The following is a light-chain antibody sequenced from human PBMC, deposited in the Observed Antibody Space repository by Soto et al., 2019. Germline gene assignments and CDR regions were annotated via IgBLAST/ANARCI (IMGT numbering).Light chain of an antibody. Sequence: EVVLTQSPATLSLSPGETATLSCRASEGIGKFLAWYRQIPGQAPRLLIYDASNRATGIPDRFSGGGSGTDFTLTISRLEPEDFALYYCQQRSNMPPTFGQGTRVEIK. J-gene: IGKJ5*01. CDR3: QQRSNMPPT. V-gene: IGKV3-11*01. CDR2: DAS. CDR1: EGIGKF.